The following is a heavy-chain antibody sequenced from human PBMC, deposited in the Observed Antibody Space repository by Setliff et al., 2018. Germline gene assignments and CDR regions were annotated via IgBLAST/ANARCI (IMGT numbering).Heavy chain of an antibody. CDR3: VREGLSFGPGCCPNWLDP. CDR1: GYTSINYG. V-gene: IGHV1-2*06. D-gene: IGHD3-3*01. Sequence: ASVKVSCKSSGYTSINYGISWVRQAPGQGLECMGRINPNNGGTNYAQKFQGRVTLTRDTSITTVYMELSTLTSDDTAVYYCVREGLSFGPGCCPNWLDPWGQGTLVTVSS. CDR2: INPNNGGT. J-gene: IGHJ5*02.